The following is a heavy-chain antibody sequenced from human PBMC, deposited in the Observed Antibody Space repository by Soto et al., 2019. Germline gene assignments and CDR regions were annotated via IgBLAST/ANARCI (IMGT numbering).Heavy chain of an antibody. J-gene: IGHJ6*02. D-gene: IGHD2-15*01. CDR2: INPNSGGT. CDR1: GYTFTGYY. Sequence: ASVKVSCKASGYTFTGYYMHWVRQAPGQGLEWMGWINPNSGGTNYAQKFQGWVTMTRDTSISTAYMELSRLRSDDTAVYYCARDRYCSGGSYYSYGMDVWGQGTTVTVSS. V-gene: IGHV1-2*04. CDR3: ARDRYCSGGSYYSYGMDV.